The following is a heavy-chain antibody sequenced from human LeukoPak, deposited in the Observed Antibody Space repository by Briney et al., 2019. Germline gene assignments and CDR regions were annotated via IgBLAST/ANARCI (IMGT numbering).Heavy chain of an antibody. D-gene: IGHD3-22*01. Sequence: ASVKVSCKASGYTFTSYDINWVRQATGQGLEWMGWMNPNSGNTGYVQKFQGRVTMTRDTSISTAYMELSRLRSDDTAVYYCARDPIDSSGYYVFDPWGQGTLVTVSS. CDR3: ARDPIDSSGYYVFDP. CDR1: GYTFTSYD. CDR2: MNPNSGNT. V-gene: IGHV1-8*01. J-gene: IGHJ5*02.